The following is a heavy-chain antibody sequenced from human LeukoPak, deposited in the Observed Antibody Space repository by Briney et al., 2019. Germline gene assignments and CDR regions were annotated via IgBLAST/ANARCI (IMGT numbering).Heavy chain of an antibody. D-gene: IGHD2-21*02. CDR2: MYSTGNT. J-gene: IGHJ2*01. Sequence: ETLSLTCTVSGGSISSYYWSWIRQPAGKGLEWIGRMYSTGNTNYNPSLKNRVTMSLDTSKNHFSLKLSSVTAADTAVYYCARDSTASSPWYFDLWGRGTLVTVSS. CDR3: ARDSTASSPWYFDL. V-gene: IGHV4-4*07. CDR1: GGSISSYY.